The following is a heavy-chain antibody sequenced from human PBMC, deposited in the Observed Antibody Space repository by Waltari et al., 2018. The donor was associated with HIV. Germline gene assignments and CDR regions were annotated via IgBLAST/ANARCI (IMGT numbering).Heavy chain of an antibody. J-gene: IGHJ4*02. CDR3: ARGRGGRGYSYGYWDY. Sequence: QVQLVQSGAEVKKPGASVKVSCKASGYTFTGYYMHWVRQAPGQGLEWMGWINPNSGGTNYAQKFQGRVTMTRDTSISTAYMELSRLRSDDTAVYYCARGRGGRGYSYGYWDYWGQGTLVTVSS. D-gene: IGHD5-18*01. CDR2: INPNSGGT. V-gene: IGHV1-2*02. CDR1: GYTFTGYY.